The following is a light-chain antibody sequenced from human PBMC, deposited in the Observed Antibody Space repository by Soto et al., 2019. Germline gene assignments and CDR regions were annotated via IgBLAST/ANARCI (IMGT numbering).Light chain of an antibody. Sequence: AIQMTQSPSSLSASVVVRVTITCRASQGIRNDLGWYQQKPGKAPKLLIYAASSLQSGVPSRFSGSGSGTDFTLTISSLQPEDFATYYCLQDYNYPLTFGGGTKVDNK. V-gene: IGKV1-6*01. J-gene: IGKJ4*01. CDR1: QGIRND. CDR2: AAS. CDR3: LQDYNYPLT.